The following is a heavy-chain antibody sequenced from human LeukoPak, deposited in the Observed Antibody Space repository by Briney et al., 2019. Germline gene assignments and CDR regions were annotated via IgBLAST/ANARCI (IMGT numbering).Heavy chain of an antibody. Sequence: GGSLRLSCAASGFTFDDYAMHWVRQAPGKGLEGVSGISWNSGSIGYADSVKGRFTISRDNAKNSLYLQMNSLRAEDTALYYCAKAGVWQWLVRDFDYWGQGTLVTVSS. V-gene: IGHV3-9*01. CDR2: ISWNSGSI. CDR3: AKAGVWQWLVRDFDY. D-gene: IGHD6-19*01. J-gene: IGHJ4*02. CDR1: GFTFDDYA.